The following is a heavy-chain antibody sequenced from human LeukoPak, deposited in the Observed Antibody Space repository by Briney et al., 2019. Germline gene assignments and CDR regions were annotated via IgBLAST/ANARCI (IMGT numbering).Heavy chain of an antibody. J-gene: IGHJ4*02. CDR1: GESISSYSAG. D-gene: IGHD1-26*01. Sequence: SQTHSLTCAISGESISSYSAGWNWIRQSPSRGLEWLGRTYYRSKWYNEYALSVRSRITISPDTSKIQVSLQLNSVTPDDTAFYYCGRDIGATIGHWGQGTLVTVSS. V-gene: IGHV6-1*01. CDR3: GRDIGATIGH. CDR2: TYYRSKWYN.